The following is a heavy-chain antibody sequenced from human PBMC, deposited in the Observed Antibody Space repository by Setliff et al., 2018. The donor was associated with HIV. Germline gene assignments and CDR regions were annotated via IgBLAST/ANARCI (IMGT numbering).Heavy chain of an antibody. CDR2: INPNTERT. CDR1: GYSFTAYY. Sequence: ASVKVSCKASGYSFTAYYLHWVRQAPGQGLEWMGWINPNTERTHFAPKFQGRVTLTRDTSISTDYMELSSLRSDDTAVYYCVARMSTVLTPQTDFDHWGQGTLVTVSS. D-gene: IGHD3-16*01. CDR3: VARMSTVLTPQTDFDH. V-gene: IGHV1-2*02. J-gene: IGHJ4*02.